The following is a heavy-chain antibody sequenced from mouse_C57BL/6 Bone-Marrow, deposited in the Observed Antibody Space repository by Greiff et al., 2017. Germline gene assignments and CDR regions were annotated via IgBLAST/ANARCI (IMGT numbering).Heavy chain of an antibody. V-gene: IGHV5-9*01. D-gene: IGHD1-1*01. CDR2: ISGGGGNT. J-gene: IGHJ1*03. CDR1: GFTFSSYT. Sequence: EVKLMESGGGLVKPGGSLKLSCAASGFTFSSYTMSWVRQTPEKRLEWVATISGGGGNTYYPDSVKGRFTISRDNAKNTLYLQMSSLRSEDTALYYCARLAWYYGSSWYWYFDVWGTGTTVTVSS. CDR3: ARLAWYYGSSWYWYFDV.